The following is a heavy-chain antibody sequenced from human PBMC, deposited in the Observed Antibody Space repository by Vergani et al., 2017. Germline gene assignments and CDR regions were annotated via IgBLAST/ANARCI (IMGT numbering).Heavy chain of an antibody. CDR3: DRQTYYDDTIGNYF. D-gene: IGHD3-22*01. V-gene: IGHV4-61*02. CDR1: GSSLSSGSYY. J-gene: IGHJ2*01. Sequence: QVQLHESGPGLVKPSQTLSLICTVSGSSLSSGSYYWSWIRQPAGKGLEWIGRIYTSGGTNYNPSLKSRVTISVDTSKNQFSLKLPSVNAADTAVYYCDRQTYYDDTIGNYF. CDR2: IYTSGGT.